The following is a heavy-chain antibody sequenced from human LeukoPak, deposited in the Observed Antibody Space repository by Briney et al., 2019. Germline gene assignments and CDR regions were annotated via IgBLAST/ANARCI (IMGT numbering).Heavy chain of an antibody. D-gene: IGHD1-1*01. CDR1: GGSIRSISYD. J-gene: IGHJ5*02. V-gene: IGHV4-39*01. CDR2: IYYSGGT. Sequence: SETLSLTCTVSGGSIRSISYDWGWIRQPPGKGLEWIGSIYYSGGTYYNPSLKSRVTISVDTSKNQFSLKLSSVTAADTAVYYCARQERLPTTLNCCDPWGQGTLVTVSS. CDR3: ARQERLPTTLNCCDP.